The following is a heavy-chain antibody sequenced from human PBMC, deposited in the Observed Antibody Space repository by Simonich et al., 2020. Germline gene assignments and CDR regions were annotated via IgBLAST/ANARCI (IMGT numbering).Heavy chain of an antibody. CDR2: INPNRGGT. J-gene: IGHJ4*02. CDR3: ARDRSGYDQHHFDY. Sequence: QVQLVQSGAEVKKPGASVKVSCKASGYTFTGYYMHWVRQAPGQGLEWMGWINPNRGGTNYAQKFQGRVTMTRDTSISTAYMELSRLRSDDTAVYYCARDRSGYDQHHFDYWGQGTLVTVSS. D-gene: IGHD5-12*01. V-gene: IGHV1-2*02. CDR1: GYTFTGYY.